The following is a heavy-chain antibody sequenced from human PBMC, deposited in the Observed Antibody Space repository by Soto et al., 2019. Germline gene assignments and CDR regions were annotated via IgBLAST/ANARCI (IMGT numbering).Heavy chain of an antibody. J-gene: IGHJ3*02. CDR3: ATTSKYYYDSSVLDLGAFDI. CDR2: IYTSGST. D-gene: IGHD3-22*01. Sequence: SETLSLTCTVSGGSISSYYWSWIRQPAGKGLEWIGRIYTSGSTNYNPSLKSRVTMSVDTSKNQFSLKLSSVTAADTAVYYCATTSKYYYDSSVLDLGAFDIWGQGTMVTVS. CDR1: GGSISSYY. V-gene: IGHV4-4*07.